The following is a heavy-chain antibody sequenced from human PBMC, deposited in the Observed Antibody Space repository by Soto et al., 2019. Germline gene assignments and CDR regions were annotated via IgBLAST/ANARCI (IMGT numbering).Heavy chain of an antibody. CDR1: GFTFSSYA. V-gene: IGHV3-30-3*01. CDR2: ISYDGSNK. Sequence: AGGSLRLSCAASGFTFSSYAMHWVRQAPGKGLEWVAVISYDGSNKYYADSVKGRFTISRDNSKNTLYLQMNSLRAEDTAVYYCARKDTVVVAAIELRFYYYGMDVWGQGTTVTIS. CDR3: ARKDTVVVAAIELRFYYYGMDV. D-gene: IGHD2-15*01. J-gene: IGHJ6*02.